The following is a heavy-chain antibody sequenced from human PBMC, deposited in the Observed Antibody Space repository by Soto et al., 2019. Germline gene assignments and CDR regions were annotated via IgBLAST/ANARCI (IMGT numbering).Heavy chain of an antibody. CDR2: INHSGST. Sequence: SETLSLTCAVYGGSFSGYYWSWIRQPPGKGLEWIGEINHSGSTNYNPSLKSRVTISVDTSKNQFSLKLSSVTAADTAVYYCARAPATGTTGTTKLPPDYWGQGTLVTVSS. D-gene: IGHD1-1*01. CDR1: GGSFSGYY. CDR3: ARAPATGTTGTTKLPPDY. V-gene: IGHV4-34*01. J-gene: IGHJ4*02.